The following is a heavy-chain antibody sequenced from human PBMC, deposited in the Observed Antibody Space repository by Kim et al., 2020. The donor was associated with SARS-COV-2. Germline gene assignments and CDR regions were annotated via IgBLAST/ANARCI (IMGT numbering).Heavy chain of an antibody. V-gene: IGHV3-33*06. D-gene: IGHD3-10*01. CDR3: AKTPRPAGHYYGSGSYSGMDV. Sequence: FTISRDNSKNTLYLQMNSLRAEDTAVYYCAKTPRPAGHYYGSGSYSGMDVWGQGTTVTVSS. J-gene: IGHJ6*02.